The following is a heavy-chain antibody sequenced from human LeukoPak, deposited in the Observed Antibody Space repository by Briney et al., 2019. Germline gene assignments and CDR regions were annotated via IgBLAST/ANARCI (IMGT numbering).Heavy chain of an antibody. CDR1: GGSFSGYY. J-gene: IGHJ3*02. CDR2: INHSGST. D-gene: IGHD3-22*01. Sequence: PSETLSLTCAVYGGSFSGYYWSWIRQPPGKGLEWIGEINHSGSTNYNPSLKSRVTISVDTSKNQFSLKLNSVTAADTAVYYCARDRAHYYDSSGYHGAFDIWGQGTMDTVSS. CDR3: ARDRAHYYDSSGYHGAFDI. V-gene: IGHV4-34*01.